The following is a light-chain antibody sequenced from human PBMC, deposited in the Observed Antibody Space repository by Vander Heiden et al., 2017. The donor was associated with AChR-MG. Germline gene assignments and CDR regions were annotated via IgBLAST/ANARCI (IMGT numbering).Light chain of an antibody. CDR3: QSYDSSLSAVV. J-gene: IGLJ2*01. V-gene: IGLV1-40*01. CDR1: SPNIGAGYD. CDR2: GNS. Sequence: QSVLTQPPSVSGAPRQRVTISCTGSSPNIGAGYDVHWYQQLPGTAPKLLIYGNSNRPSGVPDRFSGSKSGTSASLAITGLQAEDEADYYCQSYDSSLSAVVFGGGTKLTVL.